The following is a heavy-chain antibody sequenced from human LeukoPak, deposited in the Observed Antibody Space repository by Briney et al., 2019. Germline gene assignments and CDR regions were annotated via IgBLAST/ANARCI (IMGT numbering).Heavy chain of an antibody. J-gene: IGHJ4*02. D-gene: IGHD3-22*01. CDR3: ARNYDTFIYYFDF. CDR1: GFSLSTSGMC. V-gene: IGHV2-70*11. CDR2: IDWDDDK. Sequence: SGPTLVNPTQTLTLTCTFSGFSLSTSGMCVSWNRQPPGKAMGWLARIDWDDDKYYSTSLNTRLTISKDTSKNQVVLTMTNMDPVDTATYYCARNYDTFIYYFDFWGQGTLVTVSS.